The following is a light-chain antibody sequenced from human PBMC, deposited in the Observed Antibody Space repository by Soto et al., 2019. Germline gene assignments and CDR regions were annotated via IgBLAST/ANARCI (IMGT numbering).Light chain of an antibody. V-gene: IGKV1-5*03. CDR1: QSISSW. CDR3: QQSYSPPPVT. CDR2: QAS. J-gene: IGKJ5*01. Sequence: DIQMTQSPSTLSASVGDIVTITFRTSQSISSWLAWYQQKPGKAPKLLIHQASGLASGVPSRFSGGGSGTEFTLTISSLQPEDFATYYCQQSYSPPPVTFGQGTRLEIK.